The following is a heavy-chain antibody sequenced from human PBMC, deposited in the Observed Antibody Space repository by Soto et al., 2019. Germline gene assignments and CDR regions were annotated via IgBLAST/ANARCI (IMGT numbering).Heavy chain of an antibody. V-gene: IGHV1-2*04. CDR2: INPNGGVT. D-gene: IGHD5-12*01. CDR3: ARESGGATATLDYYYFYMDV. CDR1: GDSFNDYY. Sequence: QVPLVQSGAAVRKPGASVTVSCRSSGDSFNDYYIHWVRQAPGQGFEWMGWINPNGGVTKYAQKFQGWVSMTRDTSIRTVYMQLSRLRSDDTAVYYCARESGGATATLDYYYFYMDVWGTGTTVTVSS. J-gene: IGHJ6*03.